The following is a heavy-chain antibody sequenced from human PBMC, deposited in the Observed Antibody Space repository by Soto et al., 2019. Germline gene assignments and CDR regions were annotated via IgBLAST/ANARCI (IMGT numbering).Heavy chain of an antibody. J-gene: IGHJ3*02. CDR1: GYTFTSYG. CDR2: ISAYNGNT. Sequence: QVQLVQSGAEVKKPGASVKVSCKASGYTFTSYGISWVRQAPGQGLEWMGGISAYNGNTNYAQKRQGRVTITTDTATSTAYMELRSLRSDDTAVXXXXRVFRQWLGQRDDAFDIWGQGT. CDR3: XRVFRQWLGQRDDAFDI. D-gene: IGHD6-19*01. V-gene: IGHV1-18*01.